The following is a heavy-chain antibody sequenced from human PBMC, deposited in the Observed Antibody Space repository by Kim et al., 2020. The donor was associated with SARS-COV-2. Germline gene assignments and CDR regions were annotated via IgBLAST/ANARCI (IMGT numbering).Heavy chain of an antibody. CDR3: AKLDYSMTTRTGTFNV. Sequence: GGSLRLFCAASGFTFMTYGMTWVRQAPGKGLEWVSTIGDNGDYTYYTDSVKGRFTISRDNFKNTLFLHMDSLTADDTALHYCAKLDYSMTTRTGTFNVWG. V-gene: IGHV3-23*01. J-gene: IGHJ3*01. CDR2: IGDNGDYT. D-gene: IGHD4-17*01. CDR1: GFTFMTYG.